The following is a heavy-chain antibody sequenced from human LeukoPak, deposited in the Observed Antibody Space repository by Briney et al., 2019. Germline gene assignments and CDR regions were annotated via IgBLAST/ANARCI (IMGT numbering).Heavy chain of an antibody. CDR1: GGSISSGNYY. CDR3: ARVYYGSGSYLFDY. V-gene: IGHV4-61*09. Sequence: PSETLSLTCTVSGGSISSGNYYWSWIRQPAGKGLEWIGHISTSGSTNYNPSLKSRLTISVGTSKNQFSLKLSSVTAADTAVYYCARVYYGSGSYLFDYWGQGTLVTVSS. D-gene: IGHD3-10*01. CDR2: ISTSGST. J-gene: IGHJ4*02.